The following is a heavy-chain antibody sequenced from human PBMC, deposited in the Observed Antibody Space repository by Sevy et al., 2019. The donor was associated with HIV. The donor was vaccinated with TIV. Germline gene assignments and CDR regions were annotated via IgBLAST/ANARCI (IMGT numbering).Heavy chain of an antibody. CDR3: TRDERDLDAFDI. Sequence: GGSLRLSCATSGFAFYNYAMSWFRQAPGKGLEWIGSIRTTVNGGTAEYAASVEGRFTISRYDSRSIAYLQMNNLKTEDTAVYHCTRDERDLDAFDIWGQGTMVTVSS. V-gene: IGHV3-49*03. CDR2: IRTTVNGGTA. J-gene: IGHJ3*02. CDR1: GFAFYNYA.